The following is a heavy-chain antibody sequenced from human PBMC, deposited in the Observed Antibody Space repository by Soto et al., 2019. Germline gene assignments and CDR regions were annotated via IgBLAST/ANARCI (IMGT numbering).Heavy chain of an antibody. J-gene: IGHJ6*03. Sequence: EVQLVESGGGVVRPGGSLRLSCAASGFTLDDYGMSWVRQAPGKGLEWVSGINWNGGITGYADSVKGRFTISRENAKNSLYLQMNSLRAEDTALYHCARVPYSDYYCYMDVWGKGTTVTVSS. CDR3: ARVPYSDYYCYMDV. CDR2: INWNGGIT. V-gene: IGHV3-20*01. CDR1: GFTLDDYG. D-gene: IGHD2-21*01.